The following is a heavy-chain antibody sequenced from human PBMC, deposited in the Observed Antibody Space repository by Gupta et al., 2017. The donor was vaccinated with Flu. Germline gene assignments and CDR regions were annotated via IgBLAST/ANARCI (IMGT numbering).Heavy chain of an antibody. D-gene: IGHD4-4*01. CDR1: GFSFDDFA. V-gene: IGHV3-9*01. CDR3: AKAYVQSTSTYYYYYGLDV. Sequence: EVQLVESGGGLAQPGGSLRLACAASGFSFDDFAMYWVRLAPGRGLEWVAGISWSSGSIGYADSVQGRFTIFRDNAKKSLYLQMNSLRIEDTALYYCAKAYVQSTSTYYYYYGLDVWGQGTTVTVSS. CDR2: ISWSSGSI. J-gene: IGHJ6*02.